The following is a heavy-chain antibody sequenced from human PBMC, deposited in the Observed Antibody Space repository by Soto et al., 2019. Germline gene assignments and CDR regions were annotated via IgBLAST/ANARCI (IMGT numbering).Heavy chain of an antibody. CDR2: INPSGGST. J-gene: IGHJ6*02. V-gene: IGHV1-46*01. CDR1: GYTFTSYY. D-gene: IGHD6-19*01. CDR3: ARATRQWLVPYYYYGMDV. Sequence: RASVKVSCKASGYTFTSYYMHWVRQAPGQGLEWMGIINPSGGSTSYAQKFQGRVTMTRDTSTSTVYMELSSLRSEDTAVYYCARATRQWLVPYYYYGMDVWGQGTTVTVSS.